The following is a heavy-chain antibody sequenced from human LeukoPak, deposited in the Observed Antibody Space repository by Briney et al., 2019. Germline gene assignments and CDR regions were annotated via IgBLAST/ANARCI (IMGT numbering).Heavy chain of an antibody. Sequence: PSETLSLTCAVPGGSISSSSYYWGWIRQPPGKGLEWIGSIYYSGSTYYNPSLKSRVTISVDTSKNQFSLNLSSVTAADTAVYFCARDEGSSYPFDYWGQGTLVTVSS. CDR3: ARDEGSSYPFDY. CDR2: IYYSGST. V-gene: IGHV4-39*07. D-gene: IGHD2-2*01. CDR1: GGSISSSSYY. J-gene: IGHJ4*02.